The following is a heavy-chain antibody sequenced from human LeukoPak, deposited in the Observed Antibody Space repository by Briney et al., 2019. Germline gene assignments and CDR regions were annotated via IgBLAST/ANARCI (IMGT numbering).Heavy chain of an antibody. Sequence: PGGSLRLSCAASGFTFSTYWMSWVRQAPGKGLEWVANIKQDGSGKYHVDSVKGRFTISRDNAKNSLYLQMNSLRVEDTAVYYCAREPASIDYWGQGTLVTVSS. V-gene: IGHV3-7*01. CDR3: AREPASIDY. CDR2: IKQDGSGK. J-gene: IGHJ4*02. CDR1: GFTFSTYW. D-gene: IGHD1-14*01.